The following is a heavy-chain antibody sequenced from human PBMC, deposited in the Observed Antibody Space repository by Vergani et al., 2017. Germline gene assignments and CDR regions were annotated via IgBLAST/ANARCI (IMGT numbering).Heavy chain of an antibody. V-gene: IGHV3-30*04. J-gene: IGHJ4*02. D-gene: IGHD2-21*02. CDR2: IGKDGINT. CDR3: AKYLRDSTDGLPDS. CDR1: GFIFKNYT. Sequence: QVNLVGSGGGVVQPGRSLRLSCATYGFIFKNYTMHWVRQAPGKGLEWLAYIGKDGINTRYRDAVKGRFTVSRDNSKDILYLQMDSLRSEDTALYYCAKYLRDSTDGLPDSWGPGTLVIVSS.